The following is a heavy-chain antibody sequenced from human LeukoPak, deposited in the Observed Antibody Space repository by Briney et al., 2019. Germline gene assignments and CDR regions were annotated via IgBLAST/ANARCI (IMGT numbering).Heavy chain of an antibody. CDR2: ISYDGSNK. V-gene: IGHV3-30-3*01. CDR1: GFTFSSYA. CDR3: ARDGGYCSGGSCYFDY. J-gene: IGHJ4*02. Sequence: GGSLRLSCAASGFTFSSYAMHWVRQAPGKGLEWVAVISYDGSNKYYADSVKGRFTISRDNSKNTLYLQMNSLRAEDTAVYYCARDGGYCSGGSCYFDYWGQGTLVTVSS. D-gene: IGHD2-15*01.